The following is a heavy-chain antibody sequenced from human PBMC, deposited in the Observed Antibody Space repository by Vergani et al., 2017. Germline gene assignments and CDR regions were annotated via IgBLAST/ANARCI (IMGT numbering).Heavy chain of an antibody. CDR2: VRNKEDGGTP. CDR1: GFTFTDYG. Sequence: EVQLVESGGGLEQPGRSLRLSCRASGFTFTDYGISWVRQAPGKGLEWVGFVRNKEDGGTPEHAASVKGRFIVSRDASESSLYLQMNSLQTEDTAVYYCVRARVCGGGRCTPNMDVWGKGTTVTVSS. J-gene: IGHJ6*03. CDR3: VRARVCGGGRCTPNMDV. V-gene: IGHV3-49*04. D-gene: IGHD2-15*01.